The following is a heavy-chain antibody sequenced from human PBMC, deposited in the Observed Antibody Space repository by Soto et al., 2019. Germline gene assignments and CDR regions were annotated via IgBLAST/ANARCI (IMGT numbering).Heavy chain of an antibody. D-gene: IGHD2-21*01. V-gene: IGHV3-23*01. Sequence: GGSLRLSCAASGFTFNNSAMTWVRQAPGQGLQWVASVSDNGGSRGGTYYADSVKGRFTISRDNSKNTLYLQLDSLTGADTAVYYCARAKAVVIAALDIWGQGTMVTVSS. CDR1: GFTFNNSA. CDR3: ARAKAVVIAALDI. J-gene: IGHJ3*02. CDR2: VSDNGGSRGGT.